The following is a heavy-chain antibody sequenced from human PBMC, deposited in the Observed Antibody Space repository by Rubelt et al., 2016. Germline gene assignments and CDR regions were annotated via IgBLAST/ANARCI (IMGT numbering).Heavy chain of an antibody. J-gene: IGHJ4*02. D-gene: IGHD2-21*02. CDR3: ARQPPATATFDN. CDR2: IFYSGNT. Sequence: QLHLQESGPGLLRPSETLSLTCAVSGGSIGSNSYYWGWIRQPPGKGLEWIGSIFYSGNTYYTSSLKSRVTISVDISKNQLDRGLNSVTAADTAVYYVARQPPATATFDNWGQGTLVTVSS. V-gene: IGHV4-39*07. CDR1: GGSIGSNSYY.